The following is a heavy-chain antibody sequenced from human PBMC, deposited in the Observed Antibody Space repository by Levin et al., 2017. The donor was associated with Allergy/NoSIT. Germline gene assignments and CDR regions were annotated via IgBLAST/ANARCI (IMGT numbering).Heavy chain of an antibody. J-gene: IGHJ3*02. Sequence: LSLTCAASGFTFSSYAMSWVRQAPGKGLEWVSAISGSDGNTYYADSVKGRFTISRDNSKNTLYLQMNSLRAADAAVYYCAKDFRVDYYGSGDAFDIWGQGTMVAVSS. CDR1: GFTFSSYA. CDR2: ISGSDGNT. CDR3: AKDFRVDYYGSGDAFDI. D-gene: IGHD3-10*01. V-gene: IGHV3-23*01.